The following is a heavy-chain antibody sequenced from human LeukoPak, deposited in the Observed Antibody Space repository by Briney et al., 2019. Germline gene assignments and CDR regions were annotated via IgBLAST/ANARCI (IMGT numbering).Heavy chain of an antibody. CDR3: ARDPTDGYYYYYMDV. V-gene: IGHV1-2*02. CDR1: GYTFTGYY. Sequence: GASVKVSCKASGYTFTGYYMHWVRQAPGQGLEWMGWINPNSGGTNYAQKFQGRVTMTRDTSISAAYMELSRLRSDDTAVYYCARDPTDGYYYYYMDVWGKGTTVTVSS. D-gene: IGHD4-11*01. J-gene: IGHJ6*03. CDR2: INPNSGGT.